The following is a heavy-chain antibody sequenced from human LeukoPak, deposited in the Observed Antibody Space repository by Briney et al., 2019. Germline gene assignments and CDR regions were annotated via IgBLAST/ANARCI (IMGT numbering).Heavy chain of an antibody. Sequence: PSETLSLTCTVSGGSISSSSYYWGWIRQPPGKGLEWIRSIYYSGSTYYNPSLKSRVTISVDTSKNQFSLKLSSVTAPDTAVYYCARKVDTAMYFDYWGQGTLVTVSS. V-gene: IGHV4-39*01. CDR2: IYYSGST. CDR1: GGSISSSSYY. CDR3: ARKVDTAMYFDY. J-gene: IGHJ4*02. D-gene: IGHD5-18*01.